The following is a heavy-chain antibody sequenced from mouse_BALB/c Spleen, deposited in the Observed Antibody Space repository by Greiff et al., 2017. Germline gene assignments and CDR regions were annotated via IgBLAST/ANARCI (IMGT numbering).Heavy chain of an antibody. Sequence: QVQLKQSGPGLVAPSQSLSITCTVSGFSLTSYGVHWVRQPPGKGLEWLGVIWAGGSTNYNSALMSRLSISKDNTKSQVFLKMNSLQTDDTAMYYCARRMTPYAMDYWGQGTSVTVSS. D-gene: IGHD2-10*02. V-gene: IGHV2-9*02. CDR1: GFSLTSYG. CDR2: IWAGGST. CDR3: ARRMTPYAMDY. J-gene: IGHJ4*01.